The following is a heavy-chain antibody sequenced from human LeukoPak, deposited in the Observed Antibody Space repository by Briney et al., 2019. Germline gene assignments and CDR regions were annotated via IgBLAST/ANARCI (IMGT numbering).Heavy chain of an antibody. CDR1: GGSISSGGYY. J-gene: IGHJ3*02. Sequence: SETLSLTCTVSGGSISSGGYYWSWIRQHPGKGLEWIGYIYYSGSTYYNPSLKSRVTISVDTSKNQFSLKLSSVTAADTAVYHCARDGVEYSSSSAAFDIWGQGTMVTVSS. CDR3: ARDGVEYSSSSAAFDI. V-gene: IGHV4-31*03. D-gene: IGHD6-6*01. CDR2: IYYSGST.